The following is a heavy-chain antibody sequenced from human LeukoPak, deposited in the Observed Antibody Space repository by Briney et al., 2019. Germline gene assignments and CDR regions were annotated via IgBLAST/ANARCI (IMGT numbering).Heavy chain of an antibody. J-gene: IGHJ5*02. D-gene: IGHD2-2*01. Sequence: ASVKVSCKASGYTFTGYYMHWVRQAPGQGLEWMGWMNPNSGNTGYAQKFQGRVTITRNTSISTAYMELSSLRSEDTAVYYCARGLHCSSTSCTTTWGQGTLVTVSS. V-gene: IGHV1-8*03. CDR3: ARGLHCSSTSCTTT. CDR1: GYTFTGYY. CDR2: MNPNSGNT.